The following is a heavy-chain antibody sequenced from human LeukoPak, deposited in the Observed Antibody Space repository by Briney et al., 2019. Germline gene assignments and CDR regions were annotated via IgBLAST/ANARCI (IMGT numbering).Heavy chain of an antibody. CDR1: GFTFSSYR. J-gene: IGHJ2*01. CDR2: ISSSSSYI. CDR3: ARAEWSSRYFDL. V-gene: IGHV3-21*04. Sequence: GGSLTLSCAASGFTFSSYRMNWVRQAAGKGMEWVSSISSSSSYIYYADSVKGRFTLPRDSAKHSLYLQMNSLRADDTAVYCARAEWSSRYFDLWGRGTLVTVSS. D-gene: IGHD3-3*01.